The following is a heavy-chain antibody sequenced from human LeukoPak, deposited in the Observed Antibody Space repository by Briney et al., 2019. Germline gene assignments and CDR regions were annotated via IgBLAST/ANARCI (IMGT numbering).Heavy chain of an antibody. CDR3: ASGLPGGARHFDY. J-gene: IGHJ4*02. CDR2: IIPIFGIA. V-gene: IGHV1-69*04. D-gene: IGHD3-16*01. Sequence: SVKVSCKASGGTFSSYAISWVRQAPGQGLEWMGRIIPIFGIANYAQKFQGRVTITADKSTSTAYMELSSLRSEDTAVYHCASGLPGGARHFDYWGQGTLVTVSS. CDR1: GGTFSSYA.